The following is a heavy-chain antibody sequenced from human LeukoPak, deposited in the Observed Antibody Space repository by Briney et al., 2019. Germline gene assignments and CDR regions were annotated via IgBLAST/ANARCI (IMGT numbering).Heavy chain of an antibody. CDR2: IYYSGST. D-gene: IGHD6-19*01. CDR3: ARQSLAVAGATIFDY. Sequence: SETLSLTCTVSGGSISSSSYYWGWIRQPPGKGLEWIGSIYYSGSTYYSPSLKSRVTISVDTSKNQFSLKLSSVTAADTAVYYCARQSLAVAGATIFDYWGQGTLVTVLS. J-gene: IGHJ4*02. CDR1: GGSISSSSYY. V-gene: IGHV4-39*01.